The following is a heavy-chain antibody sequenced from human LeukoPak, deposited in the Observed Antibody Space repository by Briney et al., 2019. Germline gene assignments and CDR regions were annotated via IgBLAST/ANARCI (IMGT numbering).Heavy chain of an antibody. CDR2: ISSSSSYI. CDR1: GFTFSSYA. J-gene: IGHJ5*02. CDR3: ARRNWFDP. Sequence: PGGSLRLSCAASGFTFSSYAMSWVRQAPGKGLEWVSSISSSSSYIYYADSVKGRFTISRDDAKNSLYLQMNSLRAEDTAVYYCARRNWFDPWGQGTLVIVSS. D-gene: IGHD2/OR15-2a*01. V-gene: IGHV3-21*04.